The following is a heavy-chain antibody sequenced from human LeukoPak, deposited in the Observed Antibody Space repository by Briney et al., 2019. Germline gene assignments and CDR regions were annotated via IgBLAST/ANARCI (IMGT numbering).Heavy chain of an antibody. CDR2: ISWNSGSI. CDR1: GFTFDDYA. J-gene: IGHJ4*02. V-gene: IGHV3-9*01. Sequence: QPGRSLRLSCAASGFTFDDYAMHWVRQAPGKGLEWVSGISWNSGSIGYADSVKGRFTISRDNAKNSLYLQMNSLRAEDTALYYCAKDGDYYDSSGHYDYWGQGTLVTVSS. CDR3: AKDGDYYDSSGHYDY. D-gene: IGHD3-22*01.